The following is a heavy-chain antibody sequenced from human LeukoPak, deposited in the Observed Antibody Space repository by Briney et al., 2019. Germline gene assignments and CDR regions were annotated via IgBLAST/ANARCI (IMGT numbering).Heavy chain of an antibody. CDR1: GYHFPNYW. CDR2: IHPSDSQT. J-gene: IGHJ4*02. V-gene: IGHV5-51*01. D-gene: IGHD3-10*01. Sequence: GESLKISCKASGYHFPNYWIGWVRQMPGQGPEWMGIIHPSDSQTIYTPSFQGQITISADTSIATAYLQWSSLRAEDTAVYYCARVDGSGRRPDYWGQGTLVTVSS. CDR3: ARVDGSGRRPDY.